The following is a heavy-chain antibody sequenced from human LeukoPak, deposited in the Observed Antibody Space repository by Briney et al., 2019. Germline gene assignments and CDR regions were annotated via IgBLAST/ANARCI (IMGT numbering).Heavy chain of an antibody. D-gene: IGHD6-25*01. CDR2: ISRSGSTI. V-gene: IGHV3-48*03. CDR3: ARDGTPNYSSGWVYMDA. Sequence: HPGGSLRLSCAASGFTFSSYEMNWVRQAPGKGLEWVSYISRSGSTIYYADSVKGRFTISRDNAKNSLYLQMNSLRAEDTAVYYCARDGTPNYSSGWVYMDAWGEGTTVTISS. J-gene: IGHJ6*03. CDR1: GFTFSSYE.